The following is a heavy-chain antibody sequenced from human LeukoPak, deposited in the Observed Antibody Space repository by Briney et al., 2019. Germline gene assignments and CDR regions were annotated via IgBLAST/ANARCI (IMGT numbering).Heavy chain of an antibody. CDR3: AKDPGDTYYYGSGGDAFDI. CDR1: GFTFSSYA. V-gene: IGHV3-23*01. CDR2: FSGRGGST. J-gene: IGHJ3*02. Sequence: GGSLRLSCAASGFTFSSYAMSWVRQAPGKRLEWVSAFSGRGGSTYYADSVKGRFTISRDNSKNTLYLQMNSLRAEDTAVYYCAKDPGDTYYYGSGGDAFDIWGQGTMVTVSS. D-gene: IGHD3-10*01.